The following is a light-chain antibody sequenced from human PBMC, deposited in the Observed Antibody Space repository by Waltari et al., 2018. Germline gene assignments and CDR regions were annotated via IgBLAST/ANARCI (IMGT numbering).Light chain of an antibody. V-gene: IGLV3-1*01. CDR3: QVWDNNIVV. CDR2: QDK. CDR1: NWGNRD. Sequence: SYDLTQPPSVSVSTGQTASITCSGENWGNRDVSWIQQRPGQSPFLVMYQDKKRPSGIPERFSGSNSGNTATLTVSGTQAMDEADYYCQVWDNNIVVFGGGTKLTVL. J-gene: IGLJ2*01.